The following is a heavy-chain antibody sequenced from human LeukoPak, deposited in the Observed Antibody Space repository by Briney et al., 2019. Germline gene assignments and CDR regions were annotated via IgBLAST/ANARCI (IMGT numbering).Heavy chain of an antibody. D-gene: IGHD6-6*01. Sequence: GASVKVSCKASGYTFTSYDINWVRQATGQGLEWMGWMNPNSGNTGYAQKFQGRVTITRNTSISTAYMELSSLRSEDTAVYYCARGAARLSYYYYMDVWGKGTTVTVSS. V-gene: IGHV1-8*03. J-gene: IGHJ6*03. CDR2: MNPNSGNT. CDR1: GYTFTSYD. CDR3: ARGAARLSYYYYMDV.